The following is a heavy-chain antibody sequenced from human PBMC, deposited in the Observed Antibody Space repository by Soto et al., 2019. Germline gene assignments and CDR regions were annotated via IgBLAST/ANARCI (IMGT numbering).Heavy chain of an antibody. CDR1: GGPISSYY. CDR2: IYYSGST. D-gene: IGHD7-27*01. Sequence: QVQLQESGPGLVKPSETLSLTCTVSGGPISSYYWSWIRQPPGKGLESIGYIYYSGSTNYNPSLQSRVSISVDTSKYELSLKLSSVTAADTAVYYCAGWGQRYAFDIWGQGTMVTVSS. J-gene: IGHJ3*02. CDR3: AGWGQRYAFDI. V-gene: IGHV4-59*01.